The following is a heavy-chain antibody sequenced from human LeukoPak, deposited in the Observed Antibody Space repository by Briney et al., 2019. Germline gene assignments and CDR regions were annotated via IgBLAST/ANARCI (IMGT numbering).Heavy chain of an antibody. CDR3: ASRASCGGDCYQFDY. J-gene: IGHJ4*02. V-gene: IGHV3-21*01. CDR2: ISSSGSYI. Sequence: GGSLGLSCAASGFTFSNYNMNWVRQAPGKGLEWVSSISSSGSYIYYADSMKGRFTISRDNAKNSLYLQMNSLRAEDTAVYYCASRASCGGDCYQFDYWGQGTLVTVSS. D-gene: IGHD2-21*02. CDR1: GFTFSNYN.